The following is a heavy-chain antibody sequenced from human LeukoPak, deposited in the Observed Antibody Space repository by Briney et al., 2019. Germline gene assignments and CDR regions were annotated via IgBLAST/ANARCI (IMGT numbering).Heavy chain of an antibody. Sequence: ASVKVSCKASGYTFTGYHMHWVRQAPGQGLEWMGRINPNTGGTDYAQKFQGRVTMTRDTSITTAYMELSRLTSDDTAIYYCAKVPPSITAAGNWLGPWGQGALVTVSS. D-gene: IGHD6-13*01. V-gene: IGHV1-2*06. CDR2: INPNTGGT. J-gene: IGHJ5*02. CDR3: AKVPPSITAAGNWLGP. CDR1: GYTFTGYH.